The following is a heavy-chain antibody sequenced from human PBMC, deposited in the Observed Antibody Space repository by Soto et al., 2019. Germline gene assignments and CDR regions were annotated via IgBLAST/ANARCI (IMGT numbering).Heavy chain of an antibody. D-gene: IGHD3-16*01. CDR3: ASGGSYDYIWVSPLEKCGNAFEI. J-gene: IGHJ3*02. Sequence: QVPLVQSGAEVKKPGASVKVSCKASGYTFTSYGISWVRQAPGQGLEWMGWISAYNGNTNYAQKLQGRVTMTTATSRSTGYMELRSRRSDDTAVYYCASGGSYDYIWVSPLEKCGNAFEIWGRGTMVADSS. V-gene: IGHV1-18*01. CDR2: ISAYNGNT. CDR1: GYTFTSYG.